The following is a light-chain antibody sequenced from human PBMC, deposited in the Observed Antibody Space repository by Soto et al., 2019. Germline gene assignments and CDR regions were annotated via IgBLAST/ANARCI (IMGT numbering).Light chain of an antibody. CDR1: QSLSGNY. CDR3: QHYGASPWT. V-gene: IGKV3-20*01. Sequence: EIVLTQSPGTLSLSPGQRATLSCRASQSLSGNYLAWYQQKPGQAPRVLIYRASIRATGISGRFSGSGSGTDFTLTISRLEPEDFAVYYCQHYGASPWTFGQGTKVDIK. CDR2: RAS. J-gene: IGKJ1*01.